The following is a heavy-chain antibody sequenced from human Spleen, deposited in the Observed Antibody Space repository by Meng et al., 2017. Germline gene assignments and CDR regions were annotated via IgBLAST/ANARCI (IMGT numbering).Heavy chain of an antibody. V-gene: IGHV4-34*01. D-gene: IGHD4-11*01. CDR2: INHSGST. J-gene: IGHJ4*02. CDR1: SGSFSDYY. Sequence: QGQLQQWGAGLLKPSETLSLTCVVSSGSFSDYYWSWIRQPPGKGLEWIGEINHSGSTNYNPSLESRATISVGTSQNNLSLKLSSVTAADSAVYYCARGPTTMAHDFDYWGQGTLVTVSS. CDR3: ARGPTTMAHDFDY.